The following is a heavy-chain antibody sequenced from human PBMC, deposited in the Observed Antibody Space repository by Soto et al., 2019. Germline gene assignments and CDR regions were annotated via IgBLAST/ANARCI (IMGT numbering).Heavy chain of an antibody. CDR2: ISGSGGST. D-gene: IGHD6-13*01. V-gene: IGHV3-23*01. CDR1: GFTFSSYA. Sequence: EVQLLESGGGLVQPGGSLRLSCAASGFTFSSYAMSWVRQAPGKGLEWVSAISGSGGSTYYAYSVKGRFTISRDNSKNTLYLQMNSLRAEDTAVYYCARQELAPLSYYYYGMDVWGQGTTVTVSS. CDR3: ARQELAPLSYYYYGMDV. J-gene: IGHJ6*02.